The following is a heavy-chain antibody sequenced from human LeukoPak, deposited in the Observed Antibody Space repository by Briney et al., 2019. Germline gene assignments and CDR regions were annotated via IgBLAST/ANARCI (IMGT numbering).Heavy chain of an antibody. Sequence: PGGSLRLSCAASGFTFSSYWMHWARQAPGKGLVWVSRIIGDGTTTDYADSVKGRFIISRDNAKNTVYLQMNSLRAEDTAVYYCAKDGYSGWFDPWGQGTLVTVSS. V-gene: IGHV3-74*01. CDR3: AKDGYSGWFDP. D-gene: IGHD1-1*01. CDR1: GFTFSSYW. CDR2: IIGDGTTT. J-gene: IGHJ5*02.